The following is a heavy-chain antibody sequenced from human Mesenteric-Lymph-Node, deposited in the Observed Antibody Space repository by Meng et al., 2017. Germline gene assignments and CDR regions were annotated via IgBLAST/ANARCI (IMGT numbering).Heavy chain of an antibody. CDR2: INYSGST. CDR1: GGSVSSDSCY. CDR3: ARELVGPTARDAFDL. Sequence: SETLSLTCTVSGGSVSSDSCYWSWIRQPPGKGLEWIGYINYSGSTNYNPSLKSRVTISVDTSKNHFSLNLRSVTAADTAVYYCARELVGPTARDAFDLWGQGTMVTVSS. V-gene: IGHV4-61*03. J-gene: IGHJ3*01. D-gene: IGHD1-26*01.